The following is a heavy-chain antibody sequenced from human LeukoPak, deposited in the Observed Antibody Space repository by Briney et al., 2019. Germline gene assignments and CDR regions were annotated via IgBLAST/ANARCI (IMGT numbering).Heavy chain of an antibody. Sequence: GGSLRLSCAASGFTFSSYSMNWVRQAPGKGLEWVSYISSSSSTIYYADSVKGRFTISRDNAKNSLYLQMNSLRAEDTAVYYCARGPSGGAKENWFDPWGQGTLVTVSS. CDR1: GFTFSSYS. CDR2: ISSSSSTI. D-gene: IGHD1-26*01. CDR3: ARGPSGGAKENWFDP. J-gene: IGHJ5*02. V-gene: IGHV3-48*04.